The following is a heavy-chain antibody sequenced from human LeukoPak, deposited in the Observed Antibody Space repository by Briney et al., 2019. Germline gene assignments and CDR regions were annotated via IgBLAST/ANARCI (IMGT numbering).Heavy chain of an antibody. CDR3: ARDRDYYGSGSAYGMDV. Sequence: GGSLRLSCAASGFTVSSNYTSWVRQAPGKGLEWVSVIYSGGSTYYADSVKGRFTISRDNSKNTLYLQMNSLRAEDTAVYYCARDRDYYGSGSAYGMDVWGQGTTVTVSS. V-gene: IGHV3-53*01. CDR2: IYSGGST. J-gene: IGHJ6*02. CDR1: GFTVSSNY. D-gene: IGHD3-10*01.